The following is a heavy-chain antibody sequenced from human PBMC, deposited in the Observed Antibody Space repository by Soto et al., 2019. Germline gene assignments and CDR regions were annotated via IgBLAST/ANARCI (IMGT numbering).Heavy chain of an antibody. CDR2: IIDSGGST. V-gene: IGHV3-23*01. Sequence: GRSLRDRWTAVGVTIISRARGWVRQAPGKGLEWVSDIIDSGGSTYYADSVKGRFTISRDNSKSTLYLQMNSLRAEDTALYYCAKGRSYYYYYGVDVWGQGTTVTVSS. CDR3: AKGRSYYYYYGVDV. J-gene: IGHJ6*02. CDR1: GVTIISRA.